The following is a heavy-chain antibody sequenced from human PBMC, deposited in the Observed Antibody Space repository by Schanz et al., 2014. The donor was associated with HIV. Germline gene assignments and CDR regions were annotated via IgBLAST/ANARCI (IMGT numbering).Heavy chain of an antibody. Sequence: QVQLQESGPGLMKPSQTLSLTCTVSGGSISSGGYYWSWIRQHPVKGLEWIGYISNSGRTYYNPSLKSRVTMSLGTSKEGFSLKRSSVTAADTAVYYCVRGVATTGGDYWHFDLWGRGTLVTVTA. CDR2: ISNSGRT. CDR3: VRGVATTGGDYWHFDL. J-gene: IGHJ2*01. V-gene: IGHV4-31*03. D-gene: IGHD1-1*01. CDR1: GGSISSGGYY.